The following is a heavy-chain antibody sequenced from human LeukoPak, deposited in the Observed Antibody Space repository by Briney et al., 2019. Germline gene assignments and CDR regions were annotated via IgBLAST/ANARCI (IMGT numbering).Heavy chain of an antibody. J-gene: IGHJ4*02. CDR2: ISSSSSYI. CDR1: GFTFTSYG. Sequence: SGGSLRLSCTASGFTFTSYGMNWVRQAPGKGLEWVSSISSSSSYIYYADSVKGRFTISRDNAKNSLYLQMNSVRAEGAAVYCCAREVRLDCWGRGTLVSVS. CDR3: AREVRLDC. V-gene: IGHV3-21*01. D-gene: IGHD2-2*01.